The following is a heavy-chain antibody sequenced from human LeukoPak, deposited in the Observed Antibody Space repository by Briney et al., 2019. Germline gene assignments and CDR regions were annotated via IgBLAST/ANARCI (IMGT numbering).Heavy chain of an antibody. V-gene: IGHV3-30*02. J-gene: IGHJ4*02. CDR3: AKEPLSSSWYPYYFDY. D-gene: IGHD6-13*01. CDR1: GFTFSSYG. CDR2: IRYDGSNK. Sequence: PGGSLRLSCAASGFTFSSYGMHWVRQAPGKGLEWVAFIRYDGSNKYYADSVKGRFTISRDNSKSTLYLQMNSLRAEDTAVYYCAKEPLSSSWYPYYFDYWGQGTLVTVSS.